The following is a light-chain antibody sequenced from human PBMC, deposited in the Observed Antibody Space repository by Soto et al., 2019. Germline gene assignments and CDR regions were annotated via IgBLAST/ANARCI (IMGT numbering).Light chain of an antibody. CDR2: GAS. J-gene: IGKJ4*01. CDR1: QSVGSN. Sequence: EVVLTQSPATLSVSPGAGATLSCRASQSVGSNLAWYQQKPGQTPRVLIYGASTRAIGIPARFSGSGFGTEFTLTISSLQSADFVVYYCHEYSNWPLLSFGGGTKVDIK. CDR3: HEYSNWPLLS. V-gene: IGKV3-15*01.